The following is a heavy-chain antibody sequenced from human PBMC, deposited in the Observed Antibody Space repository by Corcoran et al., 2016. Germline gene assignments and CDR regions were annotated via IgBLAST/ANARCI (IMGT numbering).Heavy chain of an antibody. D-gene: IGHD3-10*01. J-gene: IGHJ4*02. CDR2: INAGNGNT. Sequence: QVQLVQSGAEVKEPGASVKVSCKASGYTFTDYAIQWVRQAPGQRLEWMGWINAGNGNTRYSQNFQGRVTITRDASATTAYMELSSLRSEDTAVYYCGEAIWVRGPSSYDFDYWGQGTLVTGAS. CDR3: GEAIWVRGPSSYDFDY. V-gene: IGHV1-3*01. CDR1: GYTFTDYA.